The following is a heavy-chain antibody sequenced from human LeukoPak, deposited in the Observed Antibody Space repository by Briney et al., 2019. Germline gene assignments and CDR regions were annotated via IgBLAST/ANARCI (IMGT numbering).Heavy chain of an antibody. D-gene: IGHD5/OR15-5a*01. CDR3: ARSESTMTTWSMDY. J-gene: IGHJ4*02. CDR1: GFIFSRYR. CDR2: IALDINER. Sequence: GGSLRLSCVVPGFIFSRYRMTWVRQAPGKGLDWVATIALDINERYYVDSVEGRFTISRDNAKNSVSLQMNSLRAEDTAVYYCARSESTMTTWSMDYWGQGTLVTVSS. V-gene: IGHV3-7*01.